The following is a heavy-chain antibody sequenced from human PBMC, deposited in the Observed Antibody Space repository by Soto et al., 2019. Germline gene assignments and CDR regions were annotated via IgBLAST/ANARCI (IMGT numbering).Heavy chain of an antibody. CDR1: GFTFSSYA. CDR3: ASLGYCSGCSCSNGGYYYYYVDV. V-gene: IGHV3-23*01. CDR2: FSGSGGST. J-gene: IGHJ6*03. D-gene: IGHD2-15*01. Sequence: SLRLSCAASGFTFSSYAMSWVRQAPGKGLEWVSAFSGSGGSTYYADSVKGRFTITRDNSKNTLYLQMNSLRAEDTAVYYCASLGYCSGCSCSNGGYYYYYVDVWGKGTTVTVSS.